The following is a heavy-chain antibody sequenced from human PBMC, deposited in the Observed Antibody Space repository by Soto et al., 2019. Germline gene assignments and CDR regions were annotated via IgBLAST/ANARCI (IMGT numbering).Heavy chain of an antibody. V-gene: IGHV4-34*01. CDR2: INHSGST. J-gene: IGHJ5*02. Sequence: PSETLSLTCAVYGGSFSGYYWSWIRQPPGKGLEWIGEINHSGSTNYNPSLKSRVTISVDTSKNQFSLKLSSVTAADTAVYYCARGPSSWYLIGNWFAPWGQGTLVTV. D-gene: IGHD6-13*01. CDR3: ARGPSSWYLIGNWFAP. CDR1: GGSFSGYY.